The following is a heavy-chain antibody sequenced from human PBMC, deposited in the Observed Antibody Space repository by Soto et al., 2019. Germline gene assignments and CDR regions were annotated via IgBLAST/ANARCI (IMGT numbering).Heavy chain of an antibody. J-gene: IGHJ6*03. CDR3: ARDRLLISDHYYYYMDV. D-gene: IGHD6-6*01. CDR2: IKKDGSEK. Sequence: EKQLVESGGGLVQPGGSLRLSCAVSGLTFRSYWMNWVRQAPGKGLEWVANIKKDGSEKYYVDSVKGRFTISIDNAKNSLYLQIDSLRAEDTAVYYCARDRLLISDHYYYYMDVWGKGTTVTVSS. V-gene: IGHV3-7*01. CDR1: GLTFRSYW.